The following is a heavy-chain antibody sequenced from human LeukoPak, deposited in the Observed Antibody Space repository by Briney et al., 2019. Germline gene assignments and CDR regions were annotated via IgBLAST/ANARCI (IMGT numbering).Heavy chain of an antibody. CDR3: AKAPGGRFDY. CDR1: GFTFSTYW. CDR2: LKNDGSEK. Sequence: GGSLRLSCTASGFTFSTYWMSWVRQAPGKGLEWVATLKNDGSEKYYVDSVKGRFTISRDNTKNSLYLQMNSLRDEDTAVYYCAKAPGGRFDYWGQGTLVTVSS. J-gene: IGHJ4*02. D-gene: IGHD1-26*01. V-gene: IGHV3-7*01.